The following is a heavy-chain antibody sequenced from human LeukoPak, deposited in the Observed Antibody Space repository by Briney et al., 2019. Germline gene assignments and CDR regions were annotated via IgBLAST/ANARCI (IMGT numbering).Heavy chain of an antibody. V-gene: IGHV4-59*12. CDR1: GGSISSYY. CDR3: ARDLVGATWFDY. CDR2: IYYSGST. Sequence: SETLSLTCTVSGGSISSYYWSWIRQPPGKGLEWIGYIYYSGSTNYNPSLTSRVTISVDTSKNQFSLKLSSVTAADTAVYYCARDLVGATWFDYWGQGTLVTVSS. D-gene: IGHD1-26*01. J-gene: IGHJ4*02.